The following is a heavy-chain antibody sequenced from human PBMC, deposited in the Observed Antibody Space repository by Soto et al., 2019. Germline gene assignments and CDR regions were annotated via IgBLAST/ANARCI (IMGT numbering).Heavy chain of an antibody. J-gene: IGHJ3*02. D-gene: IGHD3-9*01. V-gene: IGHV5-51*01. CDR3: ARHSSPRAYFDGQQGAFDI. CDR1: GYSLTVYC. Sequence: GASLKVSCEGSGYSLTVYCIGWVLQMPWKGLEWMGIIYPGDSDTRYIPSFQGQVTIPADKSISTAYLQWIIMKASDTAMYYCARHSSPRAYFDGQQGAFDICGQGTMITVSS. CDR2: IYPGDSDT.